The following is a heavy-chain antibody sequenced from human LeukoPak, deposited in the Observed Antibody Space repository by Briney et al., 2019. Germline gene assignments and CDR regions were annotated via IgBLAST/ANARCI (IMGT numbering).Heavy chain of an antibody. CDR1: GDTFSSNTAA. CDR2: TFYRCKWYN. Sequence: SQTLSLTCAISGDTFSSNTAAWYSIRQCPSGGLEWLGRTFYRCKWYNDYAVSVKSRITINPDTSKNQFSLHLNSVTPEDTAVYFCARDGWPAFDYWGQGTLVTVSS. V-gene: IGHV6-1*01. CDR3: ARDGWPAFDY. D-gene: IGHD2-15*01. J-gene: IGHJ4*02.